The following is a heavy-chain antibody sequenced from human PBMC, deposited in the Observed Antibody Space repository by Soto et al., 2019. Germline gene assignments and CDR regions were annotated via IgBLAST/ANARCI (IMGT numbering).Heavy chain of an antibody. CDR1: GYTFTSYG. Sequence: QVQLVQSGAEVKKPGASVKVSCKASGYTFTSYGISWVRQAPGQGLEWMGWISAYNGNTNYAQKLSGRVPLTTEQSTSKANRERRSMRSDATGVYSCARVKVGARYFDLWGRGTLVTVSS. D-gene: IGHD1-26*01. CDR3: ARVKVGARYFDL. V-gene: IGHV1-18*01. J-gene: IGHJ2*01. CDR2: ISAYNGNT.